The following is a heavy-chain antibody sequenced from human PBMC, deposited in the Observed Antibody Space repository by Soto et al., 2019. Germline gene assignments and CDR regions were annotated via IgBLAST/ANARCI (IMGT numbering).Heavy chain of an antibody. CDR1: GGSISSYY. Sequence: ETLSLTCTVSGGSISSYYWSWIRQPPGKGLEWIGYIYYSGSTNYNPSLKSRVTISVDTSKNQFSLKLSSVTAADTAVYYCARVTIAAAGGGWFDPWGQGTLVTVSS. V-gene: IGHV4-59*01. D-gene: IGHD6-13*01. CDR3: ARVTIAAAGGGWFDP. J-gene: IGHJ5*02. CDR2: IYYSGST.